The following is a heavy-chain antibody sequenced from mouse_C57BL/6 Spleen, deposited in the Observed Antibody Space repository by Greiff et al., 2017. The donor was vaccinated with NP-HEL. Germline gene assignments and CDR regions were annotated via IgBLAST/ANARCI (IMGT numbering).Heavy chain of an antibody. CDR1: GYTFTSYW. V-gene: IGHV1-53*01. CDR3: ARDEALLLLRYFDV. D-gene: IGHD1-1*01. Sequence: QVQLQQPGTELVKPGATVKLSCKASGYTFTSYWMHWVKQRPGQGLEWIGNINPSNGGTNYNEKFKSKATLTVDKSSSTAYMQLSSLTSEDSAVYYCARDEALLLLRYFDVWGTGTTVTVSS. CDR2: INPSNGGT. J-gene: IGHJ1*03.